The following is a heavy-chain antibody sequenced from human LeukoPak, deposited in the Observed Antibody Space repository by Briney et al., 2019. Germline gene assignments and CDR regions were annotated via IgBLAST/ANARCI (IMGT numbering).Heavy chain of an antibody. J-gene: IGHJ5*02. Sequence: GASVKVSCKASGYTFTSYGISWVRQAPGQGLEWMGRIIPILGIANYAQKFQGRVTITADKSTSTAYMELSSLRSEDTAVYYCASSPGIAAAQNWFDPWGQGTLVTVSS. CDR2: IIPILGIA. CDR1: GYTFTSYG. D-gene: IGHD6-13*01. V-gene: IGHV1-69*04. CDR3: ASSPGIAAAQNWFDP.